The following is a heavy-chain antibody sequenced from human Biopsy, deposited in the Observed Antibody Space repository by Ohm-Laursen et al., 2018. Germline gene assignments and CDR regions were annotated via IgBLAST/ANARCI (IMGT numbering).Heavy chain of an antibody. D-gene: IGHD1-26*01. V-gene: IGHV4-4*07. CDR2: IYSNGNT. Sequence: SDTLSLTCTASGGSISGHFWSWVRQPAGKGLEWIGRIYSNGNTNYNPSLKSRVSMSVDTSKNHFSLNLTSVTAADTAVYYCARDEGLLRAFDIWGQGTLGTVSS. CDR1: GGSISGHF. J-gene: IGHJ3*02. CDR3: ARDEGLLRAFDI.